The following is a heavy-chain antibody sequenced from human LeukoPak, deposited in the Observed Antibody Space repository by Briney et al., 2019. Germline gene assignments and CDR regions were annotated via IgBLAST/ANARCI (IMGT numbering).Heavy chain of an antibody. Sequence: GGSVRLSCAVSGFTFSAYGMHWVRQAPGKGLEWVAVIGYDGSKEYYLDAVKGRFTISRDNSKNTLFLQMNSLRVDDTAVYYCARDWNGSPAYDTFDFWGQGTMVTVSS. D-gene: IGHD1-26*01. CDR3: ARDWNGSPAYDTFDF. CDR1: GFTFSAYG. CDR2: IGYDGSKE. V-gene: IGHV3-33*01. J-gene: IGHJ3*01.